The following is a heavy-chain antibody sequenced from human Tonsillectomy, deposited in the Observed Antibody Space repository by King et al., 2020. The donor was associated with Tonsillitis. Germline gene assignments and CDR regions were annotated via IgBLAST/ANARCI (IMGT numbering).Heavy chain of an antibody. V-gene: IGHV3-30*03. D-gene: IGHD3-22*01. Sequence: VQLVESGGGVVQPGRSLRLSCAASGFTFSTYGLHWVRQAPGKGLEWVAVISYDGSNKYYADSVKGRFTISRDNSKNTLYLQMNSLRAEDTAVYYCARDVARGLYYSDSNASSYGMDVWGLGTTVTVSS. CDR1: GFTFSTYG. J-gene: IGHJ6*02. CDR2: ISYDGSNK. CDR3: ARDVARGLYYSDSNASSYGMDV.